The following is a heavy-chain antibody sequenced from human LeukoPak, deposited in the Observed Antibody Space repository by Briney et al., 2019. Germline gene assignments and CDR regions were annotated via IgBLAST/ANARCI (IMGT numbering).Heavy chain of an antibody. CDR2: INPSSGST. CDR3: ARERRLVAVVAAIDAFDI. V-gene: IGHV1-46*01. CDR1: GDTFTTYY. Sequence: ASVKVSCKASGDTFTTYYMRWVRQAPGQGLEWMGIINPSSGSTTYAQKFQGRVTMTRDTSTSTVYMELRSLTSDDTAVYYCARERRLVAVVAAIDAFDIWGQGTMVTVSS. J-gene: IGHJ3*02. D-gene: IGHD2-15*01.